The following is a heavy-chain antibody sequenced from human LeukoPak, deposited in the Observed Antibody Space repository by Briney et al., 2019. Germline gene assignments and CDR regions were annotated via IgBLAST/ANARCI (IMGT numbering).Heavy chain of an antibody. V-gene: IGHV3-20*04. CDR1: GFTFGDYG. CDR3: ARYYDSSGYYLGPFDY. J-gene: IGHJ4*02. Sequence: GGSLRLSCAASGFTFGDYGMSWVRQAPGTGLEWVSGINWNGGSTGYADSVKGRFTISRDNAKNSLYLQMNSLRAEDTALYYCARYYDSSGYYLGPFDYWGQGTLVTVSS. D-gene: IGHD3-22*01. CDR2: INWNGGST.